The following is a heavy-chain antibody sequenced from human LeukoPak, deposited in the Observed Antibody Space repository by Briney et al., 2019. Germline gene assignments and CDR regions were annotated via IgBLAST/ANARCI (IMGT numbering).Heavy chain of an antibody. V-gene: IGHV1-69*04. Sequence: GASVKVSCKASGGTFSSYAISWVRQAPGQGLEWTGRIIPILGIANYAQKFQGRVTITADKSTSTAYMELSSLRSEDTAVYYCARLGGFDPQGEPFDYWGQGTLVTVSS. D-gene: IGHD3-9*01. CDR1: GGTFSSYA. J-gene: IGHJ4*02. CDR3: ARLGGFDPQGEPFDY. CDR2: IIPILGIA.